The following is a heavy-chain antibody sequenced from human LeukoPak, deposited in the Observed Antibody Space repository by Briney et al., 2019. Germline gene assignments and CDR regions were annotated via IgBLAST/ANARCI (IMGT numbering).Heavy chain of an antibody. D-gene: IGHD4-23*01. V-gene: IGHV3-30*18. Sequence: GRSLRLSCAASGFTFSSYGMHWVRQAPGKGLEWVAVISYDGSNKYYADSVKGRFTISRDNSKNTLYLQMNSLRAEDTAVYYCAKDPLRYGGNAHFDYWGQGTLVTVSS. CDR2: ISYDGSNK. CDR1: GFTFSSYG. CDR3: AKDPLRYGGNAHFDY. J-gene: IGHJ4*02.